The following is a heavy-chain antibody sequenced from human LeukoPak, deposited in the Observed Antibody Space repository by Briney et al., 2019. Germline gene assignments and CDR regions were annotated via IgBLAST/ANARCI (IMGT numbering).Heavy chain of an antibody. V-gene: IGHV3-21*01. CDR3: TRVAQSGPMGWFDP. CDR2: ISSTGSYI. D-gene: IGHD1-1*01. CDR1: GFNLNSYM. Sequence: GGSLRLSCAASGFNLNSYMLNWVRQAPGKGLEWVSSISSTGSYIYYADSVKGRFTISRDNPGNVVYLQMDSLRAEDTAVYYCTRVAQSGPMGWFDPWGQGTLVTVSS. J-gene: IGHJ5*02.